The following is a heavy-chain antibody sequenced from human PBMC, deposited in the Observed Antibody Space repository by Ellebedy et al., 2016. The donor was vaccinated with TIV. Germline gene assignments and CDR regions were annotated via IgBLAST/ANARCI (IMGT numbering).Heavy chain of an antibody. D-gene: IGHD3-3*01. CDR2: IIPIFGTA. V-gene: IGHV1-69*13. CDR3: AVSYALEWLLYRFDY. CDR1: GYTFTDYY. J-gene: IGHJ4*02. Sequence: ASVKVSCKASGYTFTDYYIHWVRQAPGQGLEWMGGIIPIFGTANYAQKFQGRVTITADESTSTAYMELSSLRSEDTAVYYCAVSYALEWLLYRFDYWGQGTLVTVTS.